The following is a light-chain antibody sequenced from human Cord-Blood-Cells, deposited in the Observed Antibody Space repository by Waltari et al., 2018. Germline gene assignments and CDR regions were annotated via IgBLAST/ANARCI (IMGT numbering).Light chain of an antibody. Sequence: EIVLTQSPVTLSLSPGERATLSCRASQSVSSYLAWYQQKPGQAPRLLIYDASNRATGIPARFSGSGSGTEFTLTISSLEPEDFAVYYCQQRSNWPPYTFGQGTKLEIK. J-gene: IGKJ2*01. V-gene: IGKV3-11*01. CDR1: QSVSSY. CDR3: QQRSNWPPYT. CDR2: DAS.